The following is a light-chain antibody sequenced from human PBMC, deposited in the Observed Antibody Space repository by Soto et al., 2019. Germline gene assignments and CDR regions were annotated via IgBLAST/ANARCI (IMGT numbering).Light chain of an antibody. CDR1: QTVRSN. CDR3: QQYNDWPRT. V-gene: IGKV3-15*01. J-gene: IGKJ1*01. CDR2: GAS. Sequence: EVVMTQSPATRSLSPGDRATLSCRASQTVRSNLAWYQQKSGQAPRVLIHGASTRATGVPDRFSGSGSGTDFTLTISSLQSEDFAVYYCQQYNDWPRTFGQGTKVDIK.